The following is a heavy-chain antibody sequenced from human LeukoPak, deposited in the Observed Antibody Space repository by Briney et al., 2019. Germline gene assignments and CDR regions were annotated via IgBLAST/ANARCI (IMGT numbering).Heavy chain of an antibody. D-gene: IGHD3-10*02. CDR1: GFTFRSYQ. CDR3: AELGITMFGGV. V-gene: IGHV3-48*03. Sequence: QPGGSLRLSCAASGFTFRSYQMNGVRQAPGQGLHWDSYTSSSGSSVYYAHSVKGSFTISRDNAKNSLYLQMNSLRAEDKAVYYCAELGITMFGGVWGKGTTVTISS. J-gene: IGHJ6*04. CDR2: TSSSGSSV.